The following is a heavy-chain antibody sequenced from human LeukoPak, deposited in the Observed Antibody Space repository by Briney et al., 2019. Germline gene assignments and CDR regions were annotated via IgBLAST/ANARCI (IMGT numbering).Heavy chain of an antibody. J-gene: IGHJ3*02. Sequence: SETLSLTCTVSGGSISGYYWSWIRQPAGKGLEWIGRFYNSGSTKYNPSLKSRVTMSVDTSKNQFSLKLSSVTAADTAVYYCARLKWEEDAFDIWGQGTMVTVSS. CDR3: ARLKWEEDAFDI. CDR1: GGSISGYY. D-gene: IGHD1-26*01. V-gene: IGHV4-4*07. CDR2: FYNSGST.